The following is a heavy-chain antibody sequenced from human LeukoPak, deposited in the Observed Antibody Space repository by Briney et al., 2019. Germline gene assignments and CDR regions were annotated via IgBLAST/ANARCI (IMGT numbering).Heavy chain of an antibody. J-gene: IGHJ4*02. Sequence: GASVKVSCKASGYTFTSYDFNWVRQAPGQGLEWMGWMNPNSGNTGYAQKFQGRVTMTRNTSISTAYMELSSLRSEDTAVYYCARGLGVGADFDYWGQGTLVTVSS. CDR3: ARGLGVGADFDY. V-gene: IGHV1-8*01. CDR2: MNPNSGNT. D-gene: IGHD1-26*01. CDR1: GYTFTSYD.